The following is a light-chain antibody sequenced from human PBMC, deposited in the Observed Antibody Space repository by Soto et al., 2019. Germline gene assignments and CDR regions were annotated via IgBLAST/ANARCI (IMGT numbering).Light chain of an antibody. V-gene: IGKV2-40*01. CDR1: QSLLDSDDGHTY. CDR2: TTS. Sequence: DIVMTQTPLSLPVTPGGPASISCSSSQSLLDSDDGHTYLDWHLQKPGQSPQVLIYTTSSRATGVPAKFSGSGSGTDFTLTISRLEPEDFAMYYCQQYGTSPQTFGQGTKVDIK. J-gene: IGKJ2*01. CDR3: QQYGTSPQT.